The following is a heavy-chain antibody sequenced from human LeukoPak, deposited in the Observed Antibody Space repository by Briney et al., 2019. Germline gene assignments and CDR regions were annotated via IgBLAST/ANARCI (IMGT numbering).Heavy chain of an antibody. J-gene: IGHJ6*02. CDR3: AREGVRGVIITHPYYYYGMDV. D-gene: IGHD3-10*01. CDR2: ISAYNGNT. CDR1: GYTFTSYG. V-gene: IGHV1-18*01. Sequence: ASVKVSCKASGYTFTSYGISWVRQAPGQGLEWMGWISAYNGNTNYAQKLQGRVTMTTDTSTSTAYMELRSLRSDDTAVYYCAREGVRGVIITHPYYYYGMDVWGQGTTVTVSS.